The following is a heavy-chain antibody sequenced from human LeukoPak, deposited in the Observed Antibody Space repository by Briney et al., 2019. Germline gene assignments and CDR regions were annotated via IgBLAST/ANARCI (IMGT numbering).Heavy chain of an antibody. Sequence: GGSLRLSRAASGFTLSSFAMSWVRQAPGKGLEWVSAISGSGGSTYYTDSVKGRFTISRDNSKNTLYLQMNSLRADDTAVYYCAKDRDLTGDRKPGYFDCWGRGTLVTVSS. D-gene: IGHD7-27*01. V-gene: IGHV3-23*01. CDR3: AKDRDLTGDRKPGYFDC. CDR2: ISGSGGST. CDR1: GFTLSSFA. J-gene: IGHJ4*02.